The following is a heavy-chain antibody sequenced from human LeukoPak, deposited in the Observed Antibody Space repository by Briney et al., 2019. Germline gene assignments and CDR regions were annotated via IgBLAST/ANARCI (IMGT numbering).Heavy chain of an antibody. D-gene: IGHD2-15*01. Sequence: GGSLRLSCAASGFTFSSYAVTWVRQAPGKGLEWVSGITGSGDTTFYADSVKGRFTISRDDSKDTAFLHMDSLKTEDTALYYCTRDRGTYNWFDPWGQGTLVTVSS. J-gene: IGHJ5*02. V-gene: IGHV3-23*01. CDR1: GFTFSSYA. CDR2: ITGSGDTT. CDR3: TRDRGTYNWFDP.